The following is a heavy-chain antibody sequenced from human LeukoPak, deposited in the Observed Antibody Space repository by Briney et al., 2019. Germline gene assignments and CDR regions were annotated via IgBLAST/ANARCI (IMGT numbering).Heavy chain of an antibody. D-gene: IGHD6-19*01. Sequence: PGGSLRLSCAASGFTFSSYAMSWVRQAPGKGLEWVSAMSGSGGSTYYADSVKGRFPISRDNSKNTLYLQMNSLRAEDTAVYYCAKDKGYSSGWPFDYWGQGTLVTVSS. CDR2: MSGSGGST. J-gene: IGHJ4*02. CDR3: AKDKGYSSGWPFDY. V-gene: IGHV3-23*01. CDR1: GFTFSSYA.